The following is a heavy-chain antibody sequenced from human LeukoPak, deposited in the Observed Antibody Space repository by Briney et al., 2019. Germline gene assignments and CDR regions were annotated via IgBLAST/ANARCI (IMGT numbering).Heavy chain of an antibody. V-gene: IGHV3-21*01. CDR2: ISSSSRYI. CDR1: GFTFSSYS. D-gene: IGHD3-22*01. CDR3: ASWDRPRYYYDSSGYMIG. J-gene: IGHJ4*02. Sequence: GGSLRLSCAASGFTFSSYSMNWVRQAPGKGLEWVSSISSSSRYIYYADSVKGRFTISRDNAKNSLYLQMNSLRAEDTAVYYCASWDRPRYYYDSSGYMIGWGQGTLVTVSS.